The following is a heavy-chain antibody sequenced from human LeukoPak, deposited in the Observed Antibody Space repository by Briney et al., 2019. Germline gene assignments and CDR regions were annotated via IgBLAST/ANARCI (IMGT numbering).Heavy chain of an antibody. CDR2: ISSSSSYI. Sequence: GGSLRLSCAASGFTFSSYSMNWVRQAPGKGLEWVSSISSSSSYIYYADSVKGRFTISRDNAKNSLYLQMNSLRAEDTAVYYCAKERVLMVYAITHNWFDPWGQGTLVTVSS. D-gene: IGHD2-8*01. V-gene: IGHV3-21*04. J-gene: IGHJ5*02. CDR1: GFTFSSYS. CDR3: AKERVLMVYAITHNWFDP.